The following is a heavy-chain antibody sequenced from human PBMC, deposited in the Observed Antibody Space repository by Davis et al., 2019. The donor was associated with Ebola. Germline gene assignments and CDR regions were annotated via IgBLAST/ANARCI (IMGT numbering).Heavy chain of an antibody. Sequence: GESLKISCAASGFTFSSYWMSWVRQAPGKGLEWVANIKQDGSEEYYVDSVKGRFTISRDNAKNSLYLQMNSLRAEDTAVYYCARISGTYVYFDYWGQGTLVTVSS. J-gene: IGHJ4*02. CDR2: IKQDGSEE. D-gene: IGHD1-26*01. CDR1: GFTFSSYW. V-gene: IGHV3-7*01. CDR3: ARISGTYVYFDY.